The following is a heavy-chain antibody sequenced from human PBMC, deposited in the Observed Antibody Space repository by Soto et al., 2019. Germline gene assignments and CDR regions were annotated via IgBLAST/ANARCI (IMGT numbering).Heavy chain of an antibody. CDR2: VDHSGST. D-gene: IGHD7-27*01. V-gene: IGHV4-34*01. CDR3: ARASANWGSGY. CDR1: GGSFSGYC. Sequence: QVQLQQWGAGLLKPSETLSLTCAVYGGSFSGYCWSWIRQPPGKGLEWIGEVDHSGSTNYNPSLKSRVTISVDTSKNQFSLKLSSVTAADTAVYYCARASANWGSGYWGQGTLVTVSS. J-gene: IGHJ4*02.